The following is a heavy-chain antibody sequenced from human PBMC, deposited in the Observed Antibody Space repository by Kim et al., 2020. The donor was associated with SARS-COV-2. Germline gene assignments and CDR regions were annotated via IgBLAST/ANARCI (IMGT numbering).Heavy chain of an antibody. Sequence: ASVKVSCKASGYTFTDYYIHWVRQAPGQGLEWMGWINPYSGDTNYAQKFQGRVTMTRDTSISTPYVELTSLRSDDTAVYYCARSAHVWSCHYLDLWGQGTLITVSP. CDR1: GYTFTDYY. V-gene: IGHV1-2*02. D-gene: IGHD3-3*01. CDR2: INPYSGDT. J-gene: IGHJ5*02. CDR3: ARSAHVWSCHYLDL.